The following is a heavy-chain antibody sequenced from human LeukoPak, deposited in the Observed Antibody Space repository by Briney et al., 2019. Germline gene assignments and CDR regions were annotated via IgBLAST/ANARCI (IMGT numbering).Heavy chain of an antibody. CDR2: IYENGGTT. J-gene: IGHJ4*02. CDR1: GFTFRSHA. D-gene: IGHD2-21*01. V-gene: IGHV3-23*01. Sequence: GGSLRLSCVGSGFTFRSHAMSWVRQALEKGLEFVSGIYENGGTTYYADSVKGRFSISRDNSKNTLYLQMDSLRGEDTAVYYCAKDFRIGYSAHFDYWGQGALVTVSS. CDR3: AKDFRIGYSAHFDY.